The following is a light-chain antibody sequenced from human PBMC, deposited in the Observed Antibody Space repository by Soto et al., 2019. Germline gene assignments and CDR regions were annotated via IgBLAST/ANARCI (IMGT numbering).Light chain of an antibody. J-gene: IGLJ1*01. CDR1: NSDVGSYNL. CDR3: CSYAGSSTFPYV. Sequence: QSALTQPASVSGSPGQSITISCTGTNSDVGSYNLVSWYQQHPGKAPKLMIYEGSKRPSGVSNRFSGSKSGNTASLTISGLQAEDEADYYCCSYAGSSTFPYVFGTGTKLTVL. CDR2: EGS. V-gene: IGLV2-23*03.